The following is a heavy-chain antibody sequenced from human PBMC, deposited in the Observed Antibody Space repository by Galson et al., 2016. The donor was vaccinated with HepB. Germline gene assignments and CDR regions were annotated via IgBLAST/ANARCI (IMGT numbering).Heavy chain of an antibody. J-gene: IGHJ6*03. CDR2: IRSKAYGGTT. Sequence: SLRLSCATSGFTFGDYAMSWFRQAPGKGLEWVGFIRSKAYGGTTEYAASVKGRFTISRDDSKSIAYLQMNSLKTEDTAVYYCTRVHYDFWSGYSRYMDVWGKGTTVTVSS. CDR3: TRVHYDFWSGYSRYMDV. CDR1: GFTFGDYA. V-gene: IGHV3-49*03. D-gene: IGHD3-3*01.